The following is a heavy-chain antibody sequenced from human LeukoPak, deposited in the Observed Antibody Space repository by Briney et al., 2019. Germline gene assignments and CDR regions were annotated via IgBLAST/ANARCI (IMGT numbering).Heavy chain of an antibody. J-gene: IGHJ4*02. V-gene: IGHV4-34*01. CDR1: GGSISSYY. Sequence: SETLSLTCTVSGGSISSYYWSWIRQPPGKGLEWIGEINHSGSTNYNPSLKSRVTISVDTSKNQFSLKLSSVTAADTAVYYCARAQIEYSSSSEIDYWGQGTLVTVSS. CDR2: INHSGST. D-gene: IGHD6-6*01. CDR3: ARAQIEYSSSSEIDY.